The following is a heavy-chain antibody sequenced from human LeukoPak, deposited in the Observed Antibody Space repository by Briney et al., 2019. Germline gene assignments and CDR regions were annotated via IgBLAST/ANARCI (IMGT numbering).Heavy chain of an antibody. Sequence: ASVKVSCKASGYTFTSYYMHWVRQAPGQGLEWMGIINPSGGSTSCAQKFQGRVTMTRDTSTSTVYMELSSLRSEDTAVYYCALTGSGYYSFDYWGQGTLVTVSS. CDR1: GYTFTSYY. CDR2: INPSGGST. CDR3: ALTGSGYYSFDY. V-gene: IGHV1-46*01. D-gene: IGHD3-22*01. J-gene: IGHJ4*02.